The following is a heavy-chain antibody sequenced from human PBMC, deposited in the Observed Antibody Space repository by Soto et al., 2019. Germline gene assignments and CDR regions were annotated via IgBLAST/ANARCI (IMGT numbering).Heavy chain of an antibody. CDR2: ISYDGSNK. J-gene: IGHJ4*02. Sequence: RKAPGKGLEWVAVISYDGSNKYYADSVKGRFTISRDNSKNTLYLQMNSLRAEDTAVYYCARGIAARSYFDYWGQGTLVSVSS. CDR3: ARGIAARSYFDY. V-gene: IGHV3-30-3*01. D-gene: IGHD6-6*01.